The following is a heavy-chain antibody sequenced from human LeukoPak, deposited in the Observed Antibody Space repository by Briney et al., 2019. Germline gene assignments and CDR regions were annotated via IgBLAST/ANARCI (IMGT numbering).Heavy chain of an antibody. CDR1: GFTFSSHG. V-gene: IGHV3-30*02. D-gene: IGHD3/OR15-3a*01. Sequence: GGSLRLSCAASGFTFSSHGMHWVRQAPGKGLEWVTFIRSDGSSNYYGDSVMGRFTLSRDNFKNTLSLQMNSLRAEDPAVYYCVRDRDWGFDYWGQGTLVTVSS. CDR3: VRDRDWGFDY. CDR2: IRSDGSSN. J-gene: IGHJ4*02.